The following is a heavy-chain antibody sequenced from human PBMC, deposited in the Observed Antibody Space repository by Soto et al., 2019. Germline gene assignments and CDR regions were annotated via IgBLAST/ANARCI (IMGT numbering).Heavy chain of an antibody. J-gene: IGHJ3*02. CDR2: IKSKTDGGTT. V-gene: IGHV3-15*07. CDR1: GFIFNNAW. D-gene: IGHD2-2*01. Sequence: EVQLVESGGGLVKPGGSLTLSCAASGFIFNNAWMKWVRQAPGKGLEWVGRIKSKTDGGTTDYAAPVKGRFTISRDDSKNTLYLQMNSLKTEDTAVYYCTHQRWGAFEIWGQGTMVTVSS. CDR3: THQRWGAFEI.